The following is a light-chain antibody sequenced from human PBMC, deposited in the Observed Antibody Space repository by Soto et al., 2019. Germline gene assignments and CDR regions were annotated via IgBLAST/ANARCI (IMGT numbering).Light chain of an antibody. CDR3: TSFTTSSTWL. CDR2: DVS. Sequence: QSALTQPASASGSPGQSITISCTATSSDVGGYNYVSWYQQHPGKAPKLMIYDVSNRPSGVSNRFSGSKSGYTASLTISGLQAEDEADYYGTSFTTSSTWLFGGGTKLTVL. J-gene: IGLJ3*02. CDR1: SSDVGGYNY. V-gene: IGLV2-14*01.